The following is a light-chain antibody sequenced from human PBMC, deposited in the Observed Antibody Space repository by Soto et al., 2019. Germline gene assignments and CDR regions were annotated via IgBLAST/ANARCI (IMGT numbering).Light chain of an antibody. CDR2: AAS. CDR3: QQYNTWPS. CDR1: QSVSSN. J-gene: IGKJ1*01. V-gene: IGKV3-15*01. Sequence: EIVMTQSPATLSVSPGERATLSCRASQSVSSNLAWYQQKHGHAPRLLIYAASTRATSIPARFIGSGSGTEFTLTISSLHSEDVAVYYCQQYNTWPSFGQGTKVEIK.